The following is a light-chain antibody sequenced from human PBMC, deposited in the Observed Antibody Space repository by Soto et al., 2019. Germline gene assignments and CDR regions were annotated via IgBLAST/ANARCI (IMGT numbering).Light chain of an antibody. CDR3: QQYGSSHT. Sequence: ENVLTQSPGTLSLSPGDTATLSCRASQTIFNSYLAWYQQKPGHAPRLLMYGASSRATGIPDRFSGGGSGTDFTLTITRLEPEDFGVYYCQQYGSSHTFGQGTKLEMK. CDR2: GAS. J-gene: IGKJ2*01. CDR1: QTIFNSY. V-gene: IGKV3-20*01.